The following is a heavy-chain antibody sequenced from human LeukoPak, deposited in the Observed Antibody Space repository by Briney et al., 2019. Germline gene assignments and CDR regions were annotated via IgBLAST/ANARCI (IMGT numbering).Heavy chain of an antibody. J-gene: IGHJ5*02. CDR1: GYSFTSYW. D-gene: IGHD2-15*01. Sequence: GESLKISYKGSGYSFTSYWIGWVRQMPGKGLEWMGIIYPGDSDTRYSPSFQGQVTISADKSISTAYLQWSSLKASDTAMYYCARQRGYCSGGSCPNWFDPWGQGTLVTVSS. CDR3: ARQRGYCSGGSCPNWFDP. CDR2: IYPGDSDT. V-gene: IGHV5-51*01.